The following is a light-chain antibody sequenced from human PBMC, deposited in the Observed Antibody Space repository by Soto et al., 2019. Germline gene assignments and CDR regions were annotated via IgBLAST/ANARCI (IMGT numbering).Light chain of an antibody. CDR3: HQGNGCSFT. V-gene: IGKV1-5*01. Sequence: DIQLTQSPSTLSASPGDRATLTCRASQSVSSCLAWYQQKPGKAPRLLIYDASIWESGVPSRFSGSGSGTDFTLTITSLQPDDFAPYYCHQGNGCSFTFGRGTKVEIK. CDR1: QSVSSC. CDR2: DAS. J-gene: IGKJ3*01.